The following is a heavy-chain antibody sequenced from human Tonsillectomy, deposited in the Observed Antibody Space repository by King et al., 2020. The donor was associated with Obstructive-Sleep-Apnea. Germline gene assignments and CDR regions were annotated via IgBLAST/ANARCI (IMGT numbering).Heavy chain of an antibody. V-gene: IGHV3-21*01. CDR1: GFTFSSYS. J-gene: IGHJ6*02. CDR2: ISSSSSYI. D-gene: IGHD3-9*01. Sequence: VQLVESGGGLVKPGGSLRLSCAASGFTFSSYSMNWVRQAPGKGLEWVSSISSSSSYIYYADSVKGRFTISRDNAKNSLYLQMNSLRAEDTAVYYCARDFYDILSRPHYYYGMDVWGQGTTVTVSS. CDR3: ARDFYDILSRPHYYYGMDV.